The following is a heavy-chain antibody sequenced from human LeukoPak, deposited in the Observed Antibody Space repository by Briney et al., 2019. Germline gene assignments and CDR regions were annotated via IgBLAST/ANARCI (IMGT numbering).Heavy chain of an antibody. Sequence: GRSLRLSCAASGFSFFSYGMYWVRQAPGKGLEWVAVISYDGSNTYYADSVKGRFTISRDNSQNTLYLQMNSLRAEDTAVYYCARARYYYDSSGYYPFDYWGQGTLVTVSS. J-gene: IGHJ4*02. CDR3: ARARYYYDSSGYYPFDY. CDR2: ISYDGSNT. D-gene: IGHD3-22*01. CDR1: GFSFFSYG. V-gene: IGHV3-30*03.